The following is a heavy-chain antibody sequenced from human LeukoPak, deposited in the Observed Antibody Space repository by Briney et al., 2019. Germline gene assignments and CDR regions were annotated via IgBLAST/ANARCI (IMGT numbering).Heavy chain of an antibody. V-gene: IGHV4-34*01. CDR3: ARDSSHCSSTSCSPYYYYGMDV. J-gene: IGHJ6*02. CDR2: INHSGRT. Sequence: SETLSLTCAVYGGSFSGYYWSWIRQPPGKGLEWFGEINHSGRTNYNPSLKSRVTISVDTSKNQFSLKLSSVPAADTAVYYCARDSSHCSSTSCSPYYYYGMDVWGQGTTVTVSS. D-gene: IGHD2-2*01. CDR1: GGSFSGYY.